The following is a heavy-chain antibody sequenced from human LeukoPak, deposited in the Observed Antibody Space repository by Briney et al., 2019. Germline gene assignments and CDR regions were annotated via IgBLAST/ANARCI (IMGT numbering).Heavy chain of an antibody. CDR2: IIPILGIA. J-gene: IGHJ3*02. CDR3: ARCIAAAGFAFDI. D-gene: IGHD6-13*01. CDR1: GGTFSSYT. V-gene: IGHV1-69*02. Sequence: SVKVSCKASGGTFSSYTISWVRQAPGQGLEWMGRIIPILGIANYAQKFQGSVTITADKSTSTAYMELSSLRPEDTAVYYCARCIAAAGFAFDIWGQGTMVTVSS.